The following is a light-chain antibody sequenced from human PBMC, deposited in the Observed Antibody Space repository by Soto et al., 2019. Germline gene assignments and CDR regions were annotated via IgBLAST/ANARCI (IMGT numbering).Light chain of an antibody. J-gene: IGKJ1*01. CDR2: WAS. CDR1: QSVLFSSNNKNY. Sequence: DIVMTQSPDSLAVSLGERATINCKSSQSVLFSSNNKNYLHWYQQRPGQPPKLLNYWASTRESGVPDRFSGSGSGTDFTLTISSLQAEDVAVYYCQQSYSTPLTFGQGTKVEIK. CDR3: QQSYSTPLT. V-gene: IGKV4-1*01.